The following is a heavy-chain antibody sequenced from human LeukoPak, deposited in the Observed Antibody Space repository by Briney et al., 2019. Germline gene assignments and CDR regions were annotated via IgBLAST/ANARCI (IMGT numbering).Heavy chain of an antibody. CDR2: INQDGSEK. V-gene: IGHV3-7*01. CDR1: GFTFSMYW. CDR3: AGRWWFGLRENWFDP. J-gene: IGHJ5*02. D-gene: IGHD3-10*01. Sequence: GGSLRLSCATSGFTFSMYWMSLVRQAPGKGLEWVGNINQDGSEKYYVDSVKGRFTISRDNAKNSLYLQMKSLRAEDTAVYYCAGRWWFGLRENWFDPWGQGTLVTVSS.